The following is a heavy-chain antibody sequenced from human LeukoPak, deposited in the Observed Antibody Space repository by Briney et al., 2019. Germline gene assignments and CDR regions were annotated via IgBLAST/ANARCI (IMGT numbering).Heavy chain of an antibody. J-gene: IGHJ5*02. CDR1: GFTFDDYG. D-gene: IGHD4-11*01. V-gene: IGHV3-20*04. Sequence: GGSLRLSCAASGFTFDDYGMSWVRQAPGKGLEWVSGINWNGGSTGYVDSVKGRFTISRDNAKNSLYLQMNSLRAEDTALYYCARIYSTGWFDPWGQGTLVTVSS. CDR3: ARIYSTGWFDP. CDR2: INWNGGST.